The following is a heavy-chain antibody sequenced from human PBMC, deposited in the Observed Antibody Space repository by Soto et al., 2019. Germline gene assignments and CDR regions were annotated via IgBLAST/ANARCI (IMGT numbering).Heavy chain of an antibody. CDR3: AKEGYDSGWYWDS. D-gene: IGHD6-19*01. CDR1: GFSSSSYA. Sequence: GGSLRLSCAVSGFSSSSYAMAWVRHAPGKGLEWVSAISGSGGNTYYADSAKGRFTISRDNSKNTLYLQMNSLRAEDTAVYYCAKEGYDSGWYWDSWGQGALVTVSS. J-gene: IGHJ4*02. CDR2: ISGSGGNT. V-gene: IGHV3-23*01.